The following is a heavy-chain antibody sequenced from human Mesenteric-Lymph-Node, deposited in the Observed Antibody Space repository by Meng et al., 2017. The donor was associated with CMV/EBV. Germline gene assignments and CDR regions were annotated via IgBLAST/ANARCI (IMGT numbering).Heavy chain of an antibody. CDR2: ISSGGRTI. CDR1: GFTFDDYA. V-gene: IGHV3-11*04. D-gene: IGHD3-22*01. CDR3: AITSGHTMTFGY. Sequence: GESLKISCAASGFTFDDYAISWVRQGPGKGLEWVSYISSGGRTIYYADSVKGRFTISRDNAKNSLYLQMNSLRPEDTALYYCAITSGHTMTFGYWGQGALVTVSS. J-gene: IGHJ4*02.